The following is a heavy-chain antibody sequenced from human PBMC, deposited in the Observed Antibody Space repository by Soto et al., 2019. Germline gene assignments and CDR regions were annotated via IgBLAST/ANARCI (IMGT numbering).Heavy chain of an antibody. Sequence: PSETLSLTCTVSGGSISSYYWSWIRQPPGKGLEWIGYIYYSGSTNYNPSLKSRVTISVDTSKNQFSLKLSSVTAADTAVYYCARRGDYDSSGYYPDAFDIWAQGTMVTVSS. J-gene: IGHJ3*02. CDR2: IYYSGST. V-gene: IGHV4-59*01. D-gene: IGHD3-22*01. CDR3: ARRGDYDSSGYYPDAFDI. CDR1: GGSISSYY.